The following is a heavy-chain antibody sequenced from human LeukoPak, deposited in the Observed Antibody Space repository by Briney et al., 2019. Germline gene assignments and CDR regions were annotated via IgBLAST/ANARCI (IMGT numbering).Heavy chain of an antibody. D-gene: IGHD3-22*01. J-gene: IGHJ4*02. CDR1: GFTFDDFV. V-gene: IGHV3-9*01. Sequence: GGSLRLSCAASGFTFDDFVMHWIRQAPGKGLEWVSSISWNSNSVGYADSVKGRFTISRDNAKNSLYLQMNSLRAEDTAFYYCARLRNYDSSGYYFEIDYWGQGTLVTVSS. CDR2: ISWNSNSV. CDR3: ARLRNYDSSGYYFEIDY.